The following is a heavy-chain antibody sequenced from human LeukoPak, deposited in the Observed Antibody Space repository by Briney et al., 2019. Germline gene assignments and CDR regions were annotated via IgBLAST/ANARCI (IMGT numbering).Heavy chain of an antibody. V-gene: IGHV3-7*01. CDR1: GFTFSSYW. Sequence: GGSLRLSCAASGFTFSSYWMNWVRQAPGKGLEWVGSIKEDGSETYYVDSVKGRFTIARDNTKNSLRLQMNSLRVEDTAVYYCARALLLPIVTSLNEHASDLWGQGTMVTVSS. CDR2: IKEDGSET. J-gene: IGHJ3*01. D-gene: IGHD3-16*02. CDR3: ARALLLPIVTSLNEHASDL.